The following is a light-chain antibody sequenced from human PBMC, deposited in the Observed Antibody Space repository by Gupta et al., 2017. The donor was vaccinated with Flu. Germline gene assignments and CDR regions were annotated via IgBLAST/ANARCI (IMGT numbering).Light chain of an antibody. J-gene: IGLJ1*01. CDR2: EVT. Sequence: GTSSDIVNSNSVSWFQQRPGKAPKLLIYEVTTRPSWVPDRVSGSKSVNSASLTVSEFQAEDEYDYDCTSDVDNSCVFATGTKVTVL. V-gene: IGLV2-8*01. CDR3: TSDVDNSCV. CDR1: SSDIVNSNS.